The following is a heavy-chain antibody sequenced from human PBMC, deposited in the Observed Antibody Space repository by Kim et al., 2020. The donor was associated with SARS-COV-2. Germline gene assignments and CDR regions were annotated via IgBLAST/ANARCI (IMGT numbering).Heavy chain of an antibody. J-gene: IGHJ6*02. CDR2: ISGSGGST. Sequence: GGSLRLSCAASGFTFSSYAMRWVRQAPGKGLEWVSAISGSGGSTYYADSVKGRFTISRDNSKNTLYLQMNSLRAEDTAVYYCAKELWRYEELGTYGDYYYYGMDVWGQGTTVTVSS. CDR1: GFTFSSYA. CDR3: AKELWRYEELGTYGDYYYYGMDV. D-gene: IGHD3-10*01. V-gene: IGHV3-23*01.